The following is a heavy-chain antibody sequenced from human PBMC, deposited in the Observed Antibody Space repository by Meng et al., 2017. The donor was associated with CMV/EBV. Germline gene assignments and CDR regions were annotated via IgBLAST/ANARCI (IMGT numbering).Heavy chain of an antibody. Sequence: GESLKISCVASGFTFSDSTMHWVRQASGKGLEWVGHIRNKANNYATAYAASVKGRFTISRDDSSSTTYLQLSSVKADDTAVYYCVAPSCSSTICYAADFWGQGTLVTVSS. D-gene: IGHD2-2*01. CDR2: IRNKANNYAT. CDR1: GFTFSDST. J-gene: IGHJ4*02. CDR3: VAPSCSSTICYAADF. V-gene: IGHV3-73*01.